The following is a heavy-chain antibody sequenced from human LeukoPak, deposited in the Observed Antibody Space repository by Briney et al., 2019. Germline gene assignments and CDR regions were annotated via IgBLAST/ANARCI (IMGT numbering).Heavy chain of an antibody. J-gene: IGHJ6*03. V-gene: IGHV4-34*01. CDR3: ARRWNYGRNYYIDV. CDR2: INDSRTI. D-gene: IGHD1-7*01. CDR1: GGSFSNYY. Sequence: SETLSLTCAVYGGSFSNYYWSWIRQSPGKGLEWIGEINDSRTINYKPPLMSRVTISVDKSKKQFSLKLSSVTAADTAVYYCARRWNYGRNYYIDVWGKGATVSVSS.